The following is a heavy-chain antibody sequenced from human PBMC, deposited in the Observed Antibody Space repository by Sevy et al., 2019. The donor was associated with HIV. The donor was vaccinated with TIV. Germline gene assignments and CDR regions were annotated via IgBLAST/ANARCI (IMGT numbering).Heavy chain of an antibody. J-gene: IGHJ4*02. Sequence: GGCLRLSCAASGFTVSSNYMSWVRQAPGKGLEWVSVIYSGGSTYYADSVKGRFTISRDNSKNTRYLQMNSLRAEDTAAYYCASDYDSSGYYLNYLGQGTLVTVSS. CDR1: GFTVSSNY. CDR3: ASDYDSSGYYLNY. V-gene: IGHV3-53*01. D-gene: IGHD3-22*01. CDR2: IYSGGST.